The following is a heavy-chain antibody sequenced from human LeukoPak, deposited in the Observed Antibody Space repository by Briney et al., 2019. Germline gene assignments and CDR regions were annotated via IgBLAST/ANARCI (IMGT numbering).Heavy chain of an antibody. D-gene: IGHD2-21*02. CDR3: ARDQRAYCGGDCPSDY. J-gene: IGHJ4*02. CDR2: ISAYNGNT. Sequence: GASVKVSCKXSGYTFTSNGISWVRQAPGQGLEWMGRISAYNGNTNYAQKLQGRVTMTTDTSTSTAYMELRSLRSDDTAVYYCARDQRAYCGGDCPSDYWGQGTLVTVSS. CDR1: GYTFTSNG. V-gene: IGHV1-18*01.